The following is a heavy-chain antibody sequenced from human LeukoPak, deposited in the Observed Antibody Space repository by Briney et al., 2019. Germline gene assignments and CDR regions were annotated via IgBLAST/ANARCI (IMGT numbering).Heavy chain of an antibody. CDR2: ISYDGSNK. CDR1: GFTFSSYG. CDR3: AKGLAVAGAYFDY. J-gene: IGHJ4*02. V-gene: IGHV3-30*18. D-gene: IGHD6-19*01. Sequence: PGGSLRLSCAASGFTFSSYGMHWVLQAPGKGLEWVAVISYDGSNKYYADSVKGRFTISRDDSKNTLYLQMNSLRAEDTAVYYCAKGLAVAGAYFDYWGQGTLVTVSS.